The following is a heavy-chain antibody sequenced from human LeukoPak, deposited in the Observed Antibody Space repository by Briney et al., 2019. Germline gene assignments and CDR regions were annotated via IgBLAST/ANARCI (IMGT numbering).Heavy chain of an antibody. J-gene: IGHJ4*02. CDR3: ARVSYDYVWGSPRTFDY. CDR1: GFTFSSYA. V-gene: IGHV3-30*04. Sequence: GGSLRLSCAASGFTFSSYAMHWVRQAPGKGLEWVAVISYDGSNKYYADSVKGRFTISRDNSKNTLYLQMNSLRAEDTAVYYCARVSYDYVWGSPRTFDYWGQGTLVTVSS. CDR2: ISYDGSNK. D-gene: IGHD3-16*01.